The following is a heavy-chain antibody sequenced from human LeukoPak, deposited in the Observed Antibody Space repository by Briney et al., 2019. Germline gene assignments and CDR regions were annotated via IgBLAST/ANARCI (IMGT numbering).Heavy chain of an antibody. V-gene: IGHV3-30*03. CDR2: ISYDGSNK. J-gene: IGHJ3*02. CDR1: GFTFSSYG. CDR3: ARGLGYCSSTSCYRNAFDI. D-gene: IGHD2-2*02. Sequence: PGRSLRLSCAASGFTFSSYGMHWVRQAPGKGLEWVAVISYDGSNKYYADSVKGRFTISRDNSKNTLYLQMNSLRAEDTAVYYCARGLGYCSSTSCYRNAFDIWGQGTMVTVSS.